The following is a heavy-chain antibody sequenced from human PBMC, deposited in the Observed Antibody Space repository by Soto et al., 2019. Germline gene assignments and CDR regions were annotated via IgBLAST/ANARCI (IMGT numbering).Heavy chain of an antibody. CDR3: ARVVAATLDFDY. Sequence: ASVKVSCKASGYTFTSYGISWVRQAPGQGLEWMGWISAYNGNTNYPRKLQGSVTMTTDTSTRTAYMELRSLRSDDTAVYYCARVVAATLDFDYWGQGTLVTVSS. CDR1: GYTFTSYG. J-gene: IGHJ4*02. D-gene: IGHD2-15*01. V-gene: IGHV1-18*01. CDR2: ISAYNGNT.